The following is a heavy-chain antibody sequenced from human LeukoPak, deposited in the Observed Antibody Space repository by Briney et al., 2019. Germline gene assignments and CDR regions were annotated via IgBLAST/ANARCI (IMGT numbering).Heavy chain of an antibody. D-gene: IGHD3-10*01. CDR2: INPNSGGT. V-gene: IGHV1-2*02. CDR1: GYTXSGSY. J-gene: IGHJ4*02. CDR3: ARGYGSGSYCDY. Sequence: ASVKVSCKASGYTXSGSYMHWVRQAPGQGLEWMGWINPNSGGTNYAQKFQGRVTMTRDTSISTAYMELSRLRSDDTAVYYCARGYGSGSYCDYWGQGTLVTVSS.